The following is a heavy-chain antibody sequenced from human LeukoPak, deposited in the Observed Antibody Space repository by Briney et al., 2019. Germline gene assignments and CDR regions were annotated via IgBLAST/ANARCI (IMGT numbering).Heavy chain of an antibody. CDR3: ARWGDEKRFDY. Sequence: PGGSLRLSCAASGFTFRNHGMHWVRQAPGKGLEWVAVVWYDGSNQYYADSVKGRFTISRDNSKNTLSLQMDSLRDEDTAMYYCARWGDEKRFDYWGQGTPATVSS. V-gene: IGHV3-33*01. CDR1: GFTFRNHG. J-gene: IGHJ4*02. CDR2: VWYDGSNQ. D-gene: IGHD2-21*02.